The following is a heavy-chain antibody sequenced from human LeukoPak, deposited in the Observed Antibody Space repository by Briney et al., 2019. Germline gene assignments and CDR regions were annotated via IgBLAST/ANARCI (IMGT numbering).Heavy chain of an antibody. D-gene: IGHD2-15*01. CDR2: SYYTGST. CDR1: GGSISSYY. J-gene: IGHJ4*02. Sequence: SETLSLTCTVSGGSISSYYWSLIRRPPGKGLEWIGNSYYTGSTNYNPSLKSRVTISVDTSKNQFSLNLSSVTAADTAVYYCARHFCSGGNCYYFDYWGQGSLVTVSS. V-gene: IGHV4-59*08. CDR3: ARHFCSGGNCYYFDY.